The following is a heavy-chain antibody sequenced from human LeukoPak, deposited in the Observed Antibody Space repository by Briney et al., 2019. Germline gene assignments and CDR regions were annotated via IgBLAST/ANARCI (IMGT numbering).Heavy chain of an antibody. V-gene: IGHV3-23*01. J-gene: IGHJ4*02. D-gene: IGHD6-6*01. CDR1: GFTFDTYA. Sequence: GGSLRLSCAASGFTFDTYAMSWVRQAPGKGLEWVSAISPSGSDTYYADSMEGRFTISRDNSKNILYLQLSSLRAEDTAVYYCAKRISYSSSSAYFDYWGQGTLVIVSS. CDR2: ISPSGSDT. CDR3: AKRISYSSSSAYFDY.